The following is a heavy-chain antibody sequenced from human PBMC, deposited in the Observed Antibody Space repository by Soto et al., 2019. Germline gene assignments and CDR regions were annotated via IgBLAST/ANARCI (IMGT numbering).Heavy chain of an antibody. J-gene: IGHJ5*02. V-gene: IGHV1-18*01. CDR1: GYTFVNFG. Sequence: QAQLVQSGTEVKKPGASVKVSCKASGYTFVNFGINWVRQAPGQGLEWMGWINPYNGNTKFAQRVQGRVTMTTDTSTTTAYLELRSLRSDDTAIYHCARDPRYCSGDRCYNWFDPWGQGTLVTVSS. D-gene: IGHD2-15*01. CDR2: INPYNGNT. CDR3: ARDPRYCSGDRCYNWFDP.